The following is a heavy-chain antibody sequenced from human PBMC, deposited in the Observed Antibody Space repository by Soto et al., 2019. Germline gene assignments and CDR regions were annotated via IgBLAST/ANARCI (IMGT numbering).Heavy chain of an antibody. CDR2: ISAYNGNT. J-gene: IGHJ6*02. CDR1: GYTFTSYG. CDR3: ARDSSRITIFGVVPLAGPYYYGMDV. D-gene: IGHD3-3*01. Sequence: GASVKVSCKASGYTFTSYGISWVRQAPGQGLEWMGWISAYNGNTNYAQKLQGRVTMTTDTSTSTAYMELRSLRSDDTAVYYCARDSSRITIFGVVPLAGPYYYGMDVWGQGTTVTVSS. V-gene: IGHV1-18*01.